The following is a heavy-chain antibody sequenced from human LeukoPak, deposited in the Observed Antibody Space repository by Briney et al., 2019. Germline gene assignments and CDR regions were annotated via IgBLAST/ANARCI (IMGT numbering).Heavy chain of an antibody. CDR3: AKNRWAARIIIDAFDI. V-gene: IGHV3-23*01. J-gene: IGHJ3*02. Sequence: GGSLRLSCAASGVTFSIYAMCSVRQAPGERLERVSSISGNGGRTYYAVSVQGRFTISRDNSKNTLYLQMNSLKVEDTAVYYCAKNRWAARIIIDAFDIWGQGTMVTVSS. CDR1: GVTFSIYA. D-gene: IGHD6-6*01. CDR2: ISGNGGRT.